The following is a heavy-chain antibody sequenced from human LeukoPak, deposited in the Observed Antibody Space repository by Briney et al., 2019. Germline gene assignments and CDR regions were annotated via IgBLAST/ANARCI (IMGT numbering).Heavy chain of an antibody. CDR3: AKALVWFGELSRHNFDY. D-gene: IGHD3-10*01. J-gene: IGHJ4*02. Sequence: GGSLRLSCAASGFTFSSYGMSWVRQAPGKGLEWVSAISGSGGSTYYADSVKGRFTISRDNSKNTLYLQMNSLRAEDTVVYYCAKALVWFGELSRHNFDYWGQGTLVTVSS. CDR1: GFTFSSYG. CDR2: ISGSGGST. V-gene: IGHV3-23*01.